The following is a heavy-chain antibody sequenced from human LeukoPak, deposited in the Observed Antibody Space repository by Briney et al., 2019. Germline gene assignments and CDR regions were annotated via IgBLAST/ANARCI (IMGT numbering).Heavy chain of an antibody. CDR2: INPNSGGT. V-gene: IGHV1-2*06. Sequence: ASVTVSCTASGHTFTGYYMHWVRQAPGQGLEWMGRINPNSGGTNYAQKFQGRVTMTRDTSISTAYMELSRLRSDDTAVYYCARGANAATTPDYYHYGLDVWGQGTTVTVSS. J-gene: IGHJ6*02. CDR1: GHTFTGYY. CDR3: ARGANAATTPDYYHYGLDV. D-gene: IGHD4-17*01.